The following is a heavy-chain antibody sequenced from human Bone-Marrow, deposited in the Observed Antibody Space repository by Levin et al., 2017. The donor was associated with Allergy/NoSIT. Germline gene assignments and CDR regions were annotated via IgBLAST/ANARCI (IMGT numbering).Heavy chain of an antibody. Sequence: PGGSLRLSCVASGFTFSNVWMGWVRQAPGKGLEWVGRINSKGDGGTTDYAAPVEGRFTISRDGSKDTLYLQINSLKTEDTAVYYCAPYRLGAFDFWGQGTLVTVSS. CDR2: INSKGDGGTT. J-gene: IGHJ4*02. V-gene: IGHV3-15*01. D-gene: IGHD3-16*01. CDR3: APYRLGAFDF. CDR1: GFTFSNVW.